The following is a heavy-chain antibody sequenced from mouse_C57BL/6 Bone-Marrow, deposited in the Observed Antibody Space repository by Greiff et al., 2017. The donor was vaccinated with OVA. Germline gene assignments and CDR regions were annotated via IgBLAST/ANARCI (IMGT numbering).Heavy chain of an antibody. CDR1: GYTFTDYY. V-gene: IGHV1-76*01. CDR3: AREANYYGYFDV. J-gene: IGHJ1*03. Sequence: QVQLQQSGAELVRPGASVKLSCKASGYTFTDYYINWVKQRPGQGLEWIARIYPGSGNTYYNEKFKGKATLTAEKSSSTAYMQLSSLTSEDSAVYFCAREANYYGYFDVWGTGTTVTVSS. D-gene: IGHD3-2*02. CDR2: IYPGSGNT.